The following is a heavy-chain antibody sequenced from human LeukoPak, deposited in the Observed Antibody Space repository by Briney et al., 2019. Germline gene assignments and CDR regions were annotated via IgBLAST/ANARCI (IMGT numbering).Heavy chain of an antibody. Sequence: GGSLRLSCAASGFTFSSYAMHWVRQAPGKGLEWVAVISYGGSNKYYADSVKGRFTISRDNSKSTLHLQMNSLRAEDTAVYYCAKVRWDNSGWYYLDTWGQGTLLTVSS. D-gene: IGHD6-19*01. CDR2: ISYGGSNK. J-gene: IGHJ4*02. CDR1: GFTFSSYA. CDR3: AKVRWDNSGWYYLDT. V-gene: IGHV3-30*04.